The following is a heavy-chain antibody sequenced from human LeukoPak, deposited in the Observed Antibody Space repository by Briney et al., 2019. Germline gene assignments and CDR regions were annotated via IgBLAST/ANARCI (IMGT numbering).Heavy chain of an antibody. CDR1: GYSFTSYC. D-gene: IGHD1-26*01. CDR2: IYPGDCGP. J-gene: IGHJ3*01. V-gene: IGHV5-51*01. Sequence: GESLKISCKVSGYSFTSYCIGWVRQMPGKGLEWMGSIYPGDCGPTYSPSFQGQVTISVDKSINTAYLQWSSLQASDTARYYCGMSGDRVPLQDDVFDVWGQGTMVTVST. CDR3: GMSGDRVPLQDDVFDV.